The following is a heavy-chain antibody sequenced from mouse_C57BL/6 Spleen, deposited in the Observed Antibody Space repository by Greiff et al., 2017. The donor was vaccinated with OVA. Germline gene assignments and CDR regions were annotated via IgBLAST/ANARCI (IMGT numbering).Heavy chain of an antibody. CDR1: GYTFTSYW. D-gene: IGHD4-1*01. CDR3: ARYKLTGGGYYFDY. CDR2: IHPNSGST. Sequence: QVQLQQPGAELVKPGASVKLSCKASGYTFTSYWMHWVKQRPGQGLEWIGMIHPNSGSTNYNEKIKSKATLTVDKSSSTAYMQLSSRTSEDSAVYYCARYKLTGGGYYFDYWGQGTTLTVSS. J-gene: IGHJ2*01. V-gene: IGHV1-64*01.